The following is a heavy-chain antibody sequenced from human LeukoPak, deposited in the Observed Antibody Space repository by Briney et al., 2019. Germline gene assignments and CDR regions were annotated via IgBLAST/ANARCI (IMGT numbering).Heavy chain of an antibody. J-gene: IGHJ4*02. Sequence: SETLSLTCTVSGYSISSGYYWGWIRQPPGKGLEWIGSIYHSGSTYYNPSLKSRVIISVDTSKNQFSLKLSSVAAADTAVYYCARAAFGSSYYHFDYWGQGTLVTVSS. V-gene: IGHV4-38-2*02. D-gene: IGHD6-13*01. CDR3: ARAAFGSSYYHFDY. CDR2: IYHSGST. CDR1: GYSISSGYY.